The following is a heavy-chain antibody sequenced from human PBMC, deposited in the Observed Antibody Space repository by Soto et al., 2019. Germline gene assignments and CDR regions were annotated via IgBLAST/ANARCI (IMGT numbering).Heavy chain of an antibody. J-gene: IGHJ4*02. V-gene: IGHV3-72*01. CDR2: IKNKANGYKT. D-gene: IGHD1-26*01. CDR1: RFTFRGNH. Sequence: PGGALRLSCVAPRFTFRGNHMGSGRQAPGKGLEWVGRIKNKANGYKTEYAASVEGRITISRDDSKNSLSLQINSLKTEDTAVYYCARVRLGAPTRYFDYWGQGALVTVSS. CDR3: ARVRLGAPTRYFDY.